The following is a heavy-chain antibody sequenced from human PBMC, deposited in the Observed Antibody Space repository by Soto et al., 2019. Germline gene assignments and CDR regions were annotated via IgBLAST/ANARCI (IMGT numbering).Heavy chain of an antibody. D-gene: IGHD3-22*01. CDR1: GFTFSSYA. CDR2: ISGSGGST. CDR3: AKGSYYYSRCYLLW. Sequence: EVQLLESGGGLVQPGGSLRLSCAASGFTFSSYAMSWVRQAPGKGLEWVSAISGSGGSTYYADSVKGRFTISRDNSKNTLYLQMNSLSAEDTAVYYCAKGSYYYSRCYLLWRGQGTLVTVCS. V-gene: IGHV3-23*01. J-gene: IGHJ4*02.